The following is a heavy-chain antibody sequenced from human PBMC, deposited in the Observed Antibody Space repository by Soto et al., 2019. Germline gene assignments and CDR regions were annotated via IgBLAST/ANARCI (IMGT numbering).Heavy chain of an antibody. D-gene: IGHD2-21*01. CDR2: ISYDGSNK. V-gene: IGHV3-30*18. J-gene: IGHJ4*02. Sequence: PGGSLRLSCAASGFTFSSYGMHWVRQAPGKGLEWVAVISYDGSNKYYADSVKGRFTISRDNSKNTLYLQMNSLRAEDTAVYYCAKDGGGVLYYFDYWGQGTLVTVSS. CDR3: AKDGGGVLYYFDY. CDR1: GFTFSSYG.